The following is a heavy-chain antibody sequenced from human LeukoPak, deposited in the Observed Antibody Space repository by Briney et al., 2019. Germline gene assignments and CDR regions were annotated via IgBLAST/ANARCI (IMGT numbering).Heavy chain of an antibody. J-gene: IGHJ4*02. V-gene: IGHV3-33*05. Sequence: GGSLRLSCAASGFTFNSHAMHWVRQAPGKGLEWVAFISYEGSTEYYAESVKGRFTVSRDNAKNSLYLQMNSLRAEDTAVYYCARDGPSTGWDFDFWGRGTLVTVSS. CDR1: GFTFNSHA. D-gene: IGHD6-19*01. CDR3: ARDGPSTGWDFDF. CDR2: ISYEGSTE.